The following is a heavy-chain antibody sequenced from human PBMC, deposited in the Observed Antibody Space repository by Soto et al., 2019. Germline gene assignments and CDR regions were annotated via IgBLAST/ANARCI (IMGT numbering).Heavy chain of an antibody. Sequence: QVQLVQSGAEEKKPGASVRVSCTASGYTFSSNAIHWVRQAPGQRLEWMGWINPGYGNTKYSQKLQGRLTITRDTSASTAYMELSSQRSEDTAVYYCARIVYDSSGYKRYFDYWGQGTLVTVSS. D-gene: IGHD3-22*01. CDR1: GYTFSSNA. V-gene: IGHV1-3*05. J-gene: IGHJ4*02. CDR3: ARIVYDSSGYKRYFDY. CDR2: INPGYGNT.